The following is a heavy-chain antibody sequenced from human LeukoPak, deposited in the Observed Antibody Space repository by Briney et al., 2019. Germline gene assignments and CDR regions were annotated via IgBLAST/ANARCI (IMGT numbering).Heavy chain of an antibody. D-gene: IGHD2-2*01. Sequence: GGSLRLSCAASGFTFSSYGMSWVRQAPGKGLEWVSAISGSGGSTYYADSVKGRFTISRDNSKNTLYLQMNSLRAEDTAVYYCAKDGGYQLLVYYYYYMDVWGKGTTVTISS. J-gene: IGHJ6*03. V-gene: IGHV3-23*01. CDR1: GFTFSSYG. CDR2: ISGSGGST. CDR3: AKDGGYQLLVYYYYYMDV.